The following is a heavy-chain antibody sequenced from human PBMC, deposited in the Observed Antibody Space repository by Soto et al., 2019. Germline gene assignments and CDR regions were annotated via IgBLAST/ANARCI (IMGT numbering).Heavy chain of an antibody. J-gene: IGHJ6*02. CDR3: ARGDREDILVVVGARPGEYGIDI. CDR1: GFTFRNHA. V-gene: IGHV3-30-3*01. D-gene: IGHD2-15*01. CDR2: IAYDGSNA. Sequence: QVQLVESGGGVVQPGGSLRLSCAASGFTFRNHAMHWVRQAPGKGLECVAVIAYDGSNAYYRDSVKGRFTVSRDNSKNKLSLHMDSLRSGDTGVYYCARGDREDILVVVGARPGEYGIDIWGQGTTVTVSS.